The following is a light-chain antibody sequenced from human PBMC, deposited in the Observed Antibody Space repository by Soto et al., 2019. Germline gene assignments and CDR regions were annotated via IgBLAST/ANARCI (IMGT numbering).Light chain of an antibody. J-gene: IGKJ1*01. CDR3: QQYSDFGWR. CDR2: GAS. V-gene: IGKV3-15*01. CDR1: QNVSSN. Sequence: EIAVKHSLYTLCLPPRYTATLSCRASQNVSSNLAWYQQKPGQAHRFLIYGASTRATGIPARFSGSGSGTEFTLTISSLQSEDFAVYCCQQYSDFGWRFGQGAKAEIK.